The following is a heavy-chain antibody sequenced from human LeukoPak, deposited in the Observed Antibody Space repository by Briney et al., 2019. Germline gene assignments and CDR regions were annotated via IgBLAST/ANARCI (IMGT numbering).Heavy chain of an antibody. Sequence: GGSLRLSCSASGFPFNTYAIHWVRQAPGKGLEYVAGISSNGDNTDFADSAEGRFTISRDNSKSTLFLQMNSLRAEDTAVYFCTRDSALLGVAFDLWGQGTVVTVSS. V-gene: IGHV3-64D*06. CDR3: TRDSALLGVAFDL. J-gene: IGHJ3*01. D-gene: IGHD2-15*01. CDR2: ISSNGDNT. CDR1: GFPFNTYA.